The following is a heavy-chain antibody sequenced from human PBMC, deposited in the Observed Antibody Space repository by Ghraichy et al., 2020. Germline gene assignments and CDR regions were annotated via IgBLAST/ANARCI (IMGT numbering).Heavy chain of an antibody. CDR3: ARGRKSSQQLVPLPFDY. D-gene: IGHD6-13*01. CDR2: INHIASA. J-gene: IGHJ4*02. Sequence: SPTLSLTCAVYNGPFDSYYWSWIRQPPGKGLEWIGEINHIASASYSPSLKSRVTLSVDRSKNQFSLRLSSVTAADTAVYYCARGRKSSQQLVPLPFDYWGQGTLVNVSS. CDR1: NGPFDSYY. V-gene: IGHV4-34*01.